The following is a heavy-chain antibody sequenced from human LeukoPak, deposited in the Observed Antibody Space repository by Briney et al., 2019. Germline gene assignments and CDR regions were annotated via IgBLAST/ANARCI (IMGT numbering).Heavy chain of an antibody. CDR2: IYSGGST. V-gene: IGHV3-53*01. Sequence: GGSLTLSCAASGFTVSSNYMTWVRQAPGPGLEWVSVIYSGGSTYGADSVKGRFTISRDNSKNTMYLQMNNLRAEDTAVYYCAGAYYYESSGYFYFDYWGQGTLVTVSS. CDR3: AGAYYYESSGYFYFDY. CDR1: GFTVSSNY. J-gene: IGHJ4*02. D-gene: IGHD3-22*01.